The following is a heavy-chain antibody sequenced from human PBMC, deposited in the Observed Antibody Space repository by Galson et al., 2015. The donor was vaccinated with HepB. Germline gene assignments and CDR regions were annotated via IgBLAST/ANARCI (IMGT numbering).Heavy chain of an antibody. CDR3: ARVADVDYGDHSFFDY. CDR1: GLTFSDYY. D-gene: IGHD4-23*01. Sequence: LRLSCAASGLTFSDYYMAWIRQAPGKGLEWLSYISSSSLYTNYADSVKGRFTISRDNAKNSLNLQMNSLRVDDTAVYYCARVADVDYGDHSFFDYWGQGALVTVSS. J-gene: IGHJ4*02. CDR2: ISSSSLYT. V-gene: IGHV3-11*06.